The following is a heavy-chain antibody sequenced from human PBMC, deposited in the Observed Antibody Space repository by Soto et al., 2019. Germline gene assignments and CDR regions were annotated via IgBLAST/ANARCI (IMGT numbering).Heavy chain of an antibody. CDR3: AGVPTTTWSFDF. Sequence: GGSLRLSCAASGFTFSTYSMNWVRQAPGKGLEWVSSISSSSSYIYYADSVKGRFTISRDSAKNSLYLQMNSLRAEDTAVYYCAGVPTTTWSFDFWGQGTLVTVSS. CDR1: GFTFSTYS. J-gene: IGHJ4*02. V-gene: IGHV3-21*01. CDR2: ISSSSSYI. D-gene: IGHD1-1*01.